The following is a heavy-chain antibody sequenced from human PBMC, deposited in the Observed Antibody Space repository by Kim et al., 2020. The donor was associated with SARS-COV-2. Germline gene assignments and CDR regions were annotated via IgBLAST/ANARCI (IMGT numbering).Heavy chain of an antibody. D-gene: IGHD3-16*01. CDR3: ARDVGGTIDY. CDR1: GFTFSSYA. CDR2: ISYDGSNK. J-gene: IGHJ4*02. V-gene: IGHV3-30*04. Sequence: GGSLRLSCAASGFTFSSYAMHWVRQAPGKGLEWVALISYDGSNKYYVDSVKGRFTISRDNSQNTLYLQMNSLRAEDTAVYYCARDVGGTIDYWGQGTLVTVSS.